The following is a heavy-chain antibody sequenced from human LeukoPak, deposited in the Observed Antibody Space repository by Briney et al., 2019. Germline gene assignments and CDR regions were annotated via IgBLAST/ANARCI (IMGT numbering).Heavy chain of an antibody. J-gene: IGHJ5*02. CDR3: ARGRAAARYNWFDP. V-gene: IGHV5-51*01. Sequence: GESLKISCKGSGYSFASYWIGWVRQMPGRGLEWMGIIYPGDSDTRYSPSFQGQVTILADKSISTAYLQWSSLKASDTAMYYCARGRAAARYNWFDPWGQGTLVTVSS. CDR1: GYSFASYW. D-gene: IGHD6-13*01. CDR2: IYPGDSDT.